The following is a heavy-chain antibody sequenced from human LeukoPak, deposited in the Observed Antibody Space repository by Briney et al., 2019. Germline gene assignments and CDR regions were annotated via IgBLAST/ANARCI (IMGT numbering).Heavy chain of an antibody. V-gene: IGHV3-30-3*01. J-gene: IGHJ4*02. D-gene: IGHD3-16*01. CDR1: GFTFSSYA. Sequence: PGGSLRLSCAASGFTFSSYAMHWVRQAPGKGLEWVAVISYDGSNKYYAGSVKGRFTISRDNSKNTLYLQMNSLRAEDTAVYYCARDREGESFDYWGQGTLVTVSS. CDR3: ARDREGESFDY. CDR2: ISYDGSNK.